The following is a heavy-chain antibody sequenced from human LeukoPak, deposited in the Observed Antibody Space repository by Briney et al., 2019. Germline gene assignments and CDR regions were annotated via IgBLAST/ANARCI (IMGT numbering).Heavy chain of an antibody. V-gene: IGHV1-3*01. J-gene: IGHJ4*02. D-gene: IGHD3-22*01. CDR1: GYTFAKYA. Sequence: ASVKVSCKASGYTFAKYAIHWVRQAPGQRLEWMGWINAGNGNTRYSQKFQGRVTMTRDTSTSTVYMELSSLRSEDTAVYYCARSDSSGYPRYYFDYWGQGTLVTVSS. CDR3: ARSDSSGYPRYYFDY. CDR2: INAGNGNT.